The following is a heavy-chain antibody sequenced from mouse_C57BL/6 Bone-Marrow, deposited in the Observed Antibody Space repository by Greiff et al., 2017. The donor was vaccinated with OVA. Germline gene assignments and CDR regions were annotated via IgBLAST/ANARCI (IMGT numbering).Heavy chain of an antibody. CDR1: GYTFTSYW. CDR3: ARGWDGGWFAY. CDR2: IDPSDSYT. J-gene: IGHJ3*01. Sequence: VQLQQPGAELVMPGASVKLSCKASGYTFTSYWMHWVKQRPGQGLEWIGEIDPSDSYTNYNQKFKGQSTLTVDKSSSTAYMQLSSLTSEDSAVYYCARGWDGGWFAYWGQGTLVTVSA. V-gene: IGHV1-69*01. D-gene: IGHD4-1*01.